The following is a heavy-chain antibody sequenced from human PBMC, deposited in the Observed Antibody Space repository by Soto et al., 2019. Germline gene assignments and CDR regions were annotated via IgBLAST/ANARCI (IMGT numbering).Heavy chain of an antibody. CDR3: ARQFDYESSGFYYPY. V-gene: IGHV1-69*13. J-gene: IGHJ4*02. CDR1: GGTFSRYA. Sequence: SVKVSCKASGGTFSRYAISWVRLAPGQGLEWMGGIIPMFGTANYAQKFQGRVTITAVESTSTAYMELSSLRSEDTAVYYCARQFDYESSGFYYPYWGQGTLVTVSS. CDR2: IIPMFGTA. D-gene: IGHD3-22*01.